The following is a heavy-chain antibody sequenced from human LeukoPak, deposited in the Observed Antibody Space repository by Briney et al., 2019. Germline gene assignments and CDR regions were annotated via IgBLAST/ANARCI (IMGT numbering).Heavy chain of an antibody. CDR1: GGSISSYY. V-gene: IGHV4-59*08. CDR3: ARHMLPSSDYHTRQFDYYYGMDV. J-gene: IGHJ6*02. D-gene: IGHD3-22*01. Sequence: PSGTLSLTCTVSGGSISSYYWSWIRQPPGKGLEWIGYIYYSGSTNYNPSLKSRVTISVDTSKNQFSLKLSSVTAADTAVYYCARHMLPSSDYHTRQFDYYYGMDVWGQGTTVTVSS. CDR2: IYYSGST.